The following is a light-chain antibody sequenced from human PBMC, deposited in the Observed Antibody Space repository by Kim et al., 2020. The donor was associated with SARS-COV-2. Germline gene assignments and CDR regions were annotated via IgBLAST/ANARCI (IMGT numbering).Light chain of an antibody. V-gene: IGKV1-39*01. CDR3: QQSYKTPPT. CDR2: AAS. CDR1: QTINRY. J-gene: IGKJ1*01. Sequence: ASVGDTVTTTCRGSQTINRYLNWYQQKPGRAPKLLVYAASSLQTGVPSRFSGSGSGTHFTLTISSLQPEDFSTYYCQQSYKTPPTFGQGTKVDIK.